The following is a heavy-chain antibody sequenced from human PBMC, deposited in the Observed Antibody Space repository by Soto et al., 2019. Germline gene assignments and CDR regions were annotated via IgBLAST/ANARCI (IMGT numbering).Heavy chain of an antibody. Sequence: SETLSLTCAVYGGSFSGYYWSSIRQPPGKGLEWIGEINHSGSTNYNPSLKSRVTISVDTSKNQFSLKLSSVTAADTAVYYCTRGQRDHYYGSGSYHYHRPFDYWGQGTLVTVSS. V-gene: IGHV4-34*01. J-gene: IGHJ4*02. CDR3: TRGQRDHYYGSGSYHYHRPFDY. CDR1: GGSFSGYY. D-gene: IGHD3-10*01. CDR2: INHSGST.